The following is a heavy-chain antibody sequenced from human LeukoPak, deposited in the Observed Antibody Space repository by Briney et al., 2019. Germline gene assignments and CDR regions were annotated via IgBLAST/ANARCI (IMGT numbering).Heavy chain of an antibody. V-gene: IGHV3-23*01. CDR3: AKDAMLTYYYDSSGYYYVGSNFDY. CDR2: ISGSGGST. D-gene: IGHD3-22*01. Sequence: GALRLSCAASGFTFDDYGMSWVRQAPGKGLEWVSAISGSGGSTYYADSVKGRFTISRDNSKNTLYLQMNSLRAEDTAVYYCAKDAMLTYYYDSSGYYYVGSNFDYWGQGTLVTVSS. J-gene: IGHJ4*02. CDR1: GFTFDDYG.